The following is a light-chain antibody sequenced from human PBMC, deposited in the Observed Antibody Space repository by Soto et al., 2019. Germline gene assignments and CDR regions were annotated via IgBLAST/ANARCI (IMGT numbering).Light chain of an antibody. Sequence: PGERVTLSCRASQSVSSSYLTWYQQKPGQAPRLLIYGASTRATSIPARFSGSGSGTEFTLTISSLQSEDFAVYYCQQYNNWPFITFGQGTRLEIK. J-gene: IGKJ5*01. V-gene: IGKV3D-15*01. CDR2: GAS. CDR1: QSVSSSY. CDR3: QQYNNWPFIT.